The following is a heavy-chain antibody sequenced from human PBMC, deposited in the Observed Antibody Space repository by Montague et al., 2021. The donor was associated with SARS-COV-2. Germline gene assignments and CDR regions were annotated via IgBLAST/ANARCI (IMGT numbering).Heavy chain of an antibody. CDR2: IKSKTDGGTT. CDR1: GFTFSNAW. J-gene: IGHJ6*02. D-gene: IGHD3-3*01. Sequence: SLRLSCAASGFTFSNAWMSWVRQAPGKGLEWVGRIKSKTDGGTTDYAAPVKGRFTISRDDSKNTLYLQMNSLKTEDTAVYYCTTDGVTYYDFWSGYFDYYYYGMDVWGQGTTATVSS. CDR3: TTDGVTYYDFWSGYFDYYYYGMDV. V-gene: IGHV3-15*01.